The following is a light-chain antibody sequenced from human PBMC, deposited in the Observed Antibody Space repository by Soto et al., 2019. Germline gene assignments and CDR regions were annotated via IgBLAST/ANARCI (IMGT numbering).Light chain of an antibody. J-gene: IGLJ1*01. CDR1: SSDVGAYNF. V-gene: IGLV2-8*01. CDR3: TSYTASSIYV. CDR2: DVS. Sequence: QSALTQPPSASGSPGQSVAISCTGTSSDVGAYNFVSWYQQHPGKAPKLMIYDVSKLPSGVPDRFSGSKSGNTASLTVSGLQAEDEADYYCTSYTASSIYVFGTGTKLTVL.